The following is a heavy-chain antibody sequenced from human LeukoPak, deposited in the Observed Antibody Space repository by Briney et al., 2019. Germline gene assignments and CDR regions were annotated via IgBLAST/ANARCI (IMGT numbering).Heavy chain of an antibody. D-gene: IGHD1-26*01. CDR2: TNTDGSIT. V-gene: IGHV3-74*01. Sequence: GGSLRLSCVASGFTFSSYGMHWVRQVPGTGLAWVSRTNTDGSITDYADSVKGRFTISRDNAKDTLYLQMNSLRPEDTAVYYCGRDLGGRGGAWGQGTLVTVSS. CDR3: GRDLGGRGGA. J-gene: IGHJ5*02. CDR1: GFTFSSYG.